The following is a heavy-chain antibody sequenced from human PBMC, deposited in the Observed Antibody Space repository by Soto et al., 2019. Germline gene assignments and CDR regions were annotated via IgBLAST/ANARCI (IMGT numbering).Heavy chain of an antibody. J-gene: IGHJ4*02. Sequence: GGSLRLSCAASGFTFSNYWMSWVRQAPGKGLEWVANIKQDGSEKYYVDSVKGRFTISRHNAKNSLYLQMNSLRAEDTAVFYCARDPGTSGPGYFDYWGQGTLVTVSS. CDR2: IKQDGSEK. V-gene: IGHV3-7*03. CDR3: ARDPGTSGPGYFDY. D-gene: IGHD3-10*01. CDR1: GFTFSNYW.